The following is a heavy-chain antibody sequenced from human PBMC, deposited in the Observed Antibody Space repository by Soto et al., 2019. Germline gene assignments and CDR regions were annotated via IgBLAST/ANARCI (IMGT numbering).Heavy chain of an antibody. J-gene: IGHJ4*02. CDR2: IKQDGSEK. CDR3: AREPYGQLDY. Sequence: PGGSLRLSCAASGFTFSDYYMSWVRQAPGRGLEWVANIKQDGSEKYYVDSVKGRFTISRDNAKNSLYLQMNSLRADDTAVYYCAREPYGQLDYWGQGTLVTVSS. V-gene: IGHV3-7*04. D-gene: IGHD4-17*01. CDR1: GFTFSDYY.